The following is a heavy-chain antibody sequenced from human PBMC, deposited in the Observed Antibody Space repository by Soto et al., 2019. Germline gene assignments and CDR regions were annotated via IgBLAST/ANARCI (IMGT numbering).Heavy chain of an antibody. CDR2: INPNSGGT. D-gene: IGHD3-22*01. CDR1: GYTFTGYY. Sequence: ASVKVSCKASGYTFTGYYMHWVRQAPGQGLEWMGWINPNSGGTNYAQKFQGRVTMTRDTSSSTAYMELSRLRSDDTAVYYCARGDYYDSSGYSVSWGQGTLVTVSS. V-gene: IGHV1-2*02. J-gene: IGHJ4*02. CDR3: ARGDYYDSSGYSVS.